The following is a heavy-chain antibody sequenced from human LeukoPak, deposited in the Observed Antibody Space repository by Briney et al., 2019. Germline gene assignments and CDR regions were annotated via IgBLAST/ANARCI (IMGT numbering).Heavy chain of an antibody. V-gene: IGHV4-34*01. CDR3: ARSPIFGVVINYNWFDP. CDR1: GGSFSGYY. J-gene: IGHJ5*02. CDR2: INHSGST. Sequence: SETLSLTCAVYGGSFSGYYWSWIHQPPGKGLEWIGEINHSGSTNYNPSLKSRVTISVDTSKNQFSLKLSSVTAADTAVYYCARSPIFGVVINYNWFDPWGQGTLVTVSS. D-gene: IGHD3-3*01.